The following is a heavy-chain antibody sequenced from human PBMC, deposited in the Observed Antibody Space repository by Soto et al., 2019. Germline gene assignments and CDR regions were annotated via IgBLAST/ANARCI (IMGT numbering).Heavy chain of an antibody. CDR2: LIHGGST. CDR1: GASLGGFH. V-gene: IGHV4-34*01. CDR3: ARGPLGYDCVRQTWREVGDSFDI. Sequence: PSETLSLTCAIYGASLGGFHWTWLRQAPGKGLEWIGELIHGGSTNYNPSLKGRVSFSLDTSKNQFSLHLMSVTAADTAVYYCARGPLGYDCVRQTWREVGDSFDIWGRGTLVTVSS. D-gene: IGHD3-16*01. J-gene: IGHJ3*02.